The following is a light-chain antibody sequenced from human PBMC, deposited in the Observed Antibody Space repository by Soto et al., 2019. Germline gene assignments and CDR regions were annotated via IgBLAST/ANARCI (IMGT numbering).Light chain of an antibody. J-gene: IGKJ1*01. CDR1: QSVIRY. CDR3: HQYNDWPPGT. V-gene: IGKV3-15*01. CDR2: AAS. Sequence: EIVLTQSPATLSLSPGERATLSCRASQSVIRYLAWYQQRPGQAPRLLIFAASARASGIPARFSGSGSGTEFTLTISSLQSEDFAVYYCHQYNDWPPGTFGQGTKVDIK.